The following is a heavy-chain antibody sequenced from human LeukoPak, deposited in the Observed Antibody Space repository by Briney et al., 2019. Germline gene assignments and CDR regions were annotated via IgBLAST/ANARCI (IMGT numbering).Heavy chain of an antibody. Sequence: GGSLRLSCAASGFTFSSYGMHWVRQAPGKGLEWVAVISYDGSNKYYADSVKGRFTISRDNSKNTLYLQMNSLRAEDTAVYYCAKEKELGLLDTWGQGTMVTVSS. CDR1: GFTFSSYG. CDR2: ISYDGSNK. D-gene: IGHD7-27*01. CDR3: AKEKELGLLDT. J-gene: IGHJ3*02. V-gene: IGHV3-30*18.